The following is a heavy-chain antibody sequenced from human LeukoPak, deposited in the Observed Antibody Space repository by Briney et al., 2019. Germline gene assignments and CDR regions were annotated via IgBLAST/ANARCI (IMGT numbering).Heavy chain of an antibody. CDR3: ARGCSSTSCYDGNWSDP. V-gene: IGHV3-64*01. CDR1: GFTFSSYA. D-gene: IGHD2-2*01. J-gene: IGHJ5*02. Sequence: PGGSLRLSCAASGFTFSSYAMHWVRQAPGKGLEYVSAISSNGGSTYYANSVKGRFTISRDNSKNTLYLQMGSLRAEDMAVYYCARGCSSTSCYDGNWSDPWGQGTLVTVSS. CDR2: ISSNGGST.